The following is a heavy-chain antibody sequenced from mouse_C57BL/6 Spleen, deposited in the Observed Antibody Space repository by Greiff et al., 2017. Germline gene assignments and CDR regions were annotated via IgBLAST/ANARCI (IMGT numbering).Heavy chain of an antibody. CDR1: GFTFTDYY. V-gene: IGHV7-3*01. CDR2: ISNKANGYTT. J-gene: IGHJ3*01. CDR3: ARYGAGTFAY. Sequence: DVQLVESGGGLVQPGGSLSLSCAASGFTFTDYYMSLVRQPPGKALAWLGFISNKANGYTTEYSASVQGRFTISRDNSQSILYLQMNDLRAEDSATYYCARYGAGTFAYWGQGTLVTVSA. D-gene: IGHD4-1*01.